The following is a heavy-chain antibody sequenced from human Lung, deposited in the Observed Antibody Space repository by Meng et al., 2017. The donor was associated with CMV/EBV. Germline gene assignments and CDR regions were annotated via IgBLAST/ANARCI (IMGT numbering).Heavy chain of an antibody. V-gene: IGHV3-73*01. CDR2: IKTKADNYAT. J-gene: IGHJ4*02. CDR1: GFTFSGSA. Sequence: EXXKISXAASGFTFSGSAIHWVRQASGKGLEWVGRIKTKADNYATAYAASLKGRFTISRDDSQNTAYLQMNSLKTEDTAVYYCTRLTAADTSFDCWGQGTLVTVSS. CDR3: TRLTAADTSFDC. D-gene: IGHD6-13*01.